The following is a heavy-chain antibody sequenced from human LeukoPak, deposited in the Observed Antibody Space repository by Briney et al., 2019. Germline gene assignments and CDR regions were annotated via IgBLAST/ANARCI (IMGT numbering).Heavy chain of an antibody. Sequence: GGSLLLSCAASGFSFNSYGMHWVRPAPGKGLEGVAVISYDGSNNYYADSVKGRFTISRDNAKNSLYLQMNSLRVEDTALYYCARRAPSHDFDDWGQGTLVTVSS. J-gene: IGHJ4*02. CDR2: ISYDGSNN. CDR3: ARRAPSHDFDD. CDR1: GFSFNSYG. V-gene: IGHV3-33*05.